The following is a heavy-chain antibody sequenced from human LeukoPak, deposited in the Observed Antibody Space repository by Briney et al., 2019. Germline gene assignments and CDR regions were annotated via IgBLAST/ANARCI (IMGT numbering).Heavy chain of an antibody. V-gene: IGHV1-69*05. CDR3: ARPYCSSTSCYRGDAFDI. CDR2: TFSSYGTA. J-gene: IGHJ3*02. Sequence: GGTFSSYGTANYAQKFQGRVTITTDESTSTAYMELSSLRSEDTAVYYCARPYCSSTSCYRGDAFDIWGQGTMVTVSS. D-gene: IGHD2-2*02.